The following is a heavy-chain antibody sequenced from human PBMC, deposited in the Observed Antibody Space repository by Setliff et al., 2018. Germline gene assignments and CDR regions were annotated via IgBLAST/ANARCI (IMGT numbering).Heavy chain of an antibody. J-gene: IGHJ4*02. Sequence: SETLSLTCIVSGASISSYYWSWIRQPPGKGLEWIGYIYYGGTTNYNPSLKSRVSISLDTSKSQFSLRLSSLTAADTAVYYCARHRRDSSGNYFVGLYYFDYWGQGTPVTVSS. CDR2: IYYGGTT. D-gene: IGHD3-22*01. CDR3: ARHRRDSSGNYFVGLYYFDY. V-gene: IGHV4-59*08. CDR1: GASISSYY.